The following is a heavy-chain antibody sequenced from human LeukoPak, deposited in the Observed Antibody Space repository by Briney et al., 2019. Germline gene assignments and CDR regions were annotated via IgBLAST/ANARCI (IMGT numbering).Heavy chain of an antibody. CDR1: GFSFNTYS. D-gene: IGHD3-3*01. CDR3: ARVGRSGYSLDY. J-gene: IGHJ4*02. Sequence: GGSLRLTCAASGFSFNTYSIDWVRQAPGKGLEWFSYISSSSSNIYYADSVMGRFTISRDNANNLVFLQMNSLRAEDTAVYYCARVGRSGYSLDYWGQGTLVTVSS. CDR2: ISSSSSNI. V-gene: IGHV3-48*04.